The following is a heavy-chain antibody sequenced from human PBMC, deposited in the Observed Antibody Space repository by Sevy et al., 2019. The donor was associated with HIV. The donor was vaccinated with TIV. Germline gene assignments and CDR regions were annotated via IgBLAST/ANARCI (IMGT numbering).Heavy chain of an antibody. D-gene: IGHD6-13*01. CDR1: AFTFSSYD. J-gene: IGHJ3*01. V-gene: IGHV3-13*01. CDR3: ARETAADAFDV. CDR2: IGLSGDT. Sequence: GGSLRLSCAATAFTFSSYDMHWVRQVAGKGLEWVSSIGLSGDTYFAGSVKGRFTISRDNVKNYLYLRMSSLRAGDTAVYYCARETAADAFDVWGQGTFVTVSS.